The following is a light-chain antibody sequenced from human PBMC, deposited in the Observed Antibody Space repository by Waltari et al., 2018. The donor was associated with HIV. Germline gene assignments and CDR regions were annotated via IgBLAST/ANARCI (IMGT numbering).Light chain of an antibody. Sequence: SYELTQPPSVSVSPGQTASITCSGDKLGDKYGCWYQQKPGQSPVLVLYQDTKRPSGITERVSGSNSGNTSTLTSSGTQAMDEADYYCQAWDSSTAWGVFGGGTKLTVL. CDR2: QDT. V-gene: IGLV3-1*01. CDR3: QAWDSSTAWGV. CDR1: KLGDKY. J-gene: IGLJ2*01.